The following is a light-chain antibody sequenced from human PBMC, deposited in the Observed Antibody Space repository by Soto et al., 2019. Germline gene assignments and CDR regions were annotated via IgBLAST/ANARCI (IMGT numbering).Light chain of an antibody. Sequence: QSALTQHASVSGSPGQSSTISCTGTSSDVGGYNYVSWYQQHPGKAPKIIIYEVTNRPSGVSNRFSGSKSGNTASLTISGLQAEDDADYYCSSFTSRFTFNYIFGTGTKVTVL. CDR3: SSFTSRFTFNYI. CDR1: SSDVGGYNY. V-gene: IGLV2-14*01. J-gene: IGLJ1*01. CDR2: EVT.